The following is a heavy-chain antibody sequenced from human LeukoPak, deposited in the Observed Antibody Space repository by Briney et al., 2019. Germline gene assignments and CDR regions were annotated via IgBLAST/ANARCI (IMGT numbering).Heavy chain of an antibody. CDR3: VRDTYDPYSSGWAPHFDY. CDR2: ISAYNGNT. D-gene: IGHD6-19*01. V-gene: IGHV1-18*01. CDR1: GYTFTSYG. J-gene: IGHJ4*02. Sequence: ASVKVSCKASGYTFTSYGISWVRQAPGQGLEWMGWISAYNGNTNYAQKLQGRVTMTTDTSTSTAYMELRSLRSDDTAVYYCVRDTYDPYSSGWAPHFDYWGQGTLVTVSS.